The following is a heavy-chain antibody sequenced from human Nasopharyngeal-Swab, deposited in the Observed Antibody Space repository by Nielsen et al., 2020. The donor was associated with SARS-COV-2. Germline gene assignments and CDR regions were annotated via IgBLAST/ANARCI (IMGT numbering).Heavy chain of an antibody. D-gene: IGHD6-13*01. Sequence: TLSLTCTVSGGSISSGGYYWSWLRQHPGKGLEWIGYIYYSGSTYYNPSLKSRVTISVDTSKNQFSLKLSSVTAADTAVYYCARLNGIAAAGTGWFDPWGQGTLVTVSS. CDR2: IYYSGST. V-gene: IGHV4-31*03. J-gene: IGHJ5*02. CDR1: GGSISSGGYY. CDR3: ARLNGIAAAGTGWFDP.